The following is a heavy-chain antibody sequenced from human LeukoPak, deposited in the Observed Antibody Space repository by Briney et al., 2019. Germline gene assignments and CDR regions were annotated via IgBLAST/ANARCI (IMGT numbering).Heavy chain of an antibody. CDR1: GGTFSSYA. D-gene: IGHD3-10*01. CDR3: ARVWEEGYEGSGSYVSWFDP. V-gene: IGHV1-69*05. CDR2: IIPIFGTA. Sequence: GASVKVSCKASGGTFSSYAISWVRQAPGQGLEWMGGIIPIFGTANYAQKFQGRVTITTDESTSTAYMELSSLRSEDTAVYYCARVWEEGYEGSGSYVSWFDPWGQGTLVTVSS. J-gene: IGHJ5*02.